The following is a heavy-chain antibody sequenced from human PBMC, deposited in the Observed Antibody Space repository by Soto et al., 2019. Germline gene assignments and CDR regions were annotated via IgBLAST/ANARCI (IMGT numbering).Heavy chain of an antibody. CDR3: ARAPDSSGYYYYFDY. Sequence: SETLSLTCTVSGGSISSGDYYWSWIRQPPGKGLEWIGYIYYTGSTDYNPSLKSRVTMSVDTSKNQFSLKLSSVTAADTAVYYCARAPDSSGYYYYFDYWGQGTLVTVSS. V-gene: IGHV4-61*08. CDR2: IYYTGST. J-gene: IGHJ4*02. D-gene: IGHD3-22*01. CDR1: GGSISSGDYY.